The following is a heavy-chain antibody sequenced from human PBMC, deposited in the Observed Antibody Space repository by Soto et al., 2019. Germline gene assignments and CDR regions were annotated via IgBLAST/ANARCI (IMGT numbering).Heavy chain of an antibody. V-gene: IGHV3-48*02. CDR1: GFTFSLYN. CDR3: ARAVTWGLDV. CDR2: ISRSSTGI. J-gene: IGHJ6*02. D-gene: IGHD3-16*02. Sequence: EVQLVESGGGLVQPGGSLRLSCAASGFTFSLYNMSWVRQAPGKGLEWVSYISRSSTGIHYADSVKGRFTIPRDDATNSMHVQMNSLRDGDTAVYYCARAVTWGLDVWGQGTTVSISS.